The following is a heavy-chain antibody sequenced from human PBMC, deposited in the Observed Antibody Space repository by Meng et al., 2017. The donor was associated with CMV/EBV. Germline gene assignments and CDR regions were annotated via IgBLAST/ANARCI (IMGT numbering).Heavy chain of an antibody. CDR1: GGTFSSYA. CDR2: IIPILGIA. Sequence: SVKVSCKASGGTFSSYAISWVRQAPGQGLEWMGGIIPILGIANYAQKFQGRVTITADKPTSTAYMELSSLRSEDTAVYYCASRGITIFGVKTYYYYGMDVWGQGTTVTVSS. CDR3: ASRGITIFGVKTYYYYGMDV. D-gene: IGHD3-3*01. V-gene: IGHV1-69*10. J-gene: IGHJ6*02.